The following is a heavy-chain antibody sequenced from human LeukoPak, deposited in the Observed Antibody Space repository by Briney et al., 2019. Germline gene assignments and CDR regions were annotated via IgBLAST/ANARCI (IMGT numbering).Heavy chain of an antibody. J-gene: IGHJ4*02. V-gene: IGHV3-7*03. CDR1: GFTFRSHW. CDR2: TKQDGSEK. D-gene: IGHD2/OR15-2a*01. Sequence: PGGSLRLSCAASGFTFRSHWMSWVRQAPGKGLEWVANTKQDGSEKYYVDSVKGRFTISRDTAKNSVHLQMNSLRAEDTAVYYCARGVGNSGLMYWGQGTLVTVSS. CDR3: ARGVGNSGLMY.